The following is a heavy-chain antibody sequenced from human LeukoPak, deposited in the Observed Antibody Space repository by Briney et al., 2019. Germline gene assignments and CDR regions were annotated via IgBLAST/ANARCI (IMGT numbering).Heavy chain of an antibody. V-gene: IGHV4-39*01. CDR1: GGSISSSNYY. CDR3: ARQILYCSSTSCLNWFDP. Sequence: SETLSLTCTVSGGSISSSNYYWGWIRQPPGKGLEWIGSIYYSGSTYYNPSLKSRVTISVDTSKNQFSLKLSSVTAADTAVYYCARQILYCSSTSCLNWFDPWGQGTLVTVSS. CDR2: IYYSGST. D-gene: IGHD2-2*01. J-gene: IGHJ5*02.